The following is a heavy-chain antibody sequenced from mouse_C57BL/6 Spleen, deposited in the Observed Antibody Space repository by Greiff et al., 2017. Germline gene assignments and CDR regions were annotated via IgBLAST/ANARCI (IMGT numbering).Heavy chain of an antibody. CDR2: ISSGGDYI. Sequence: EVKLVESGAGLVKPGGSLKLSCAASGFTFSSYAMSWVRQTPEKRLEWVAYISSGGDYIYYADTVKGRFTISRDNARNTLYLQMSSLKSEDTAMYYCTRVYGKGYFDVGGTGTTVTVSS. CDR3: TRVYGKGYFDV. D-gene: IGHD2-1*01. CDR1: GFTFSSYA. V-gene: IGHV5-9-1*02. J-gene: IGHJ1*03.